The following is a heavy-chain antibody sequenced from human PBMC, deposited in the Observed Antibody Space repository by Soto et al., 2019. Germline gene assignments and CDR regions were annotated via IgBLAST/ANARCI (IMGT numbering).Heavy chain of an antibody. Sequence: SETLSLTCAVYGGSFSGYYWSWIRQPPGKGLEWIGEINHSGSTNYNPSLKSRVTISVDTSKNQFSLKLSSVTAADTAVYYCARPGGYDILTGLDAFDISGQGTMLTVSS. CDR3: ARPGGYDILTGLDAFDI. CDR1: GGSFSGYY. CDR2: INHSGST. D-gene: IGHD3-9*01. J-gene: IGHJ3*02. V-gene: IGHV4-34*01.